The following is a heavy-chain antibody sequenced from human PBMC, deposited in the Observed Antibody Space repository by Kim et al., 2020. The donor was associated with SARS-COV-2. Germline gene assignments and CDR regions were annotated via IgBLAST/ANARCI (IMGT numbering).Heavy chain of an antibody. J-gene: IGHJ4*02. V-gene: IGHV1-69*13. CDR3: ARRKEDYYDSSGYYFDY. Sequence: SVKVSCKASGGTFSSYAISWVRQAPGQGLEWMGGIIPIFGTANYAQKFQGRVTITADESTSTAYMELSSLRSEDTAVYYCARRKEDYYDSSGYYFDYWGQGTLVTVSS. CDR1: GGTFSSYA. CDR2: IIPIFGTA. D-gene: IGHD3-22*01.